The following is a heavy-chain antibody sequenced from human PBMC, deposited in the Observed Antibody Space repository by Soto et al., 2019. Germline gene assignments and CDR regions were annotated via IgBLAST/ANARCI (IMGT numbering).Heavy chain of an antibody. V-gene: IGHV3-30-3*01. CDR1: GFTFRIYA. Sequence: QVHLVESGGGVVQPGRSLRLSCAASGFTFRIYAMHWVRQAPGKGLECVAVISHDGSNKFFRDSVKGRFTISSDNSKNTLYLQINSLRYGDSAVYYCARGDREDIAVVVGARPGEYGVDVWGQGTTVTVSS. CDR2: ISHDGSNK. D-gene: IGHD2-15*01. CDR3: ARGDREDIAVVVGARPGEYGVDV. J-gene: IGHJ6*02.